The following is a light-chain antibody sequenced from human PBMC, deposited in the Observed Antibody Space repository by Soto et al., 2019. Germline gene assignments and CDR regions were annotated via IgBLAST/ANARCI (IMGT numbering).Light chain of an antibody. CDR2: AAS. V-gene: IGKV1-39*01. CDR1: QSIRSY. J-gene: IGKJ1*01. CDR3: QQSYTTPRT. Sequence: DIQMTQSPSSLSASVGDRVNITCRASQSIRSYLNWFQQKPGKAPKLLIYAASSLQSGVPSRFSGSGSGTDFTLTITSLRPEDFATYYCQQSYTTPRTFGQGTKVEIK.